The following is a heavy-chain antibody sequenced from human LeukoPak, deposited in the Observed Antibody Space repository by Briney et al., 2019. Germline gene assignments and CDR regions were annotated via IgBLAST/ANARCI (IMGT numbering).Heavy chain of an antibody. CDR3: TRDRSRAEDD. D-gene: IGHD1-14*01. V-gene: IGHV3-7*01. J-gene: IGHJ4*02. Sequence: GGSLRLSCAASGFTFSGHWMSWVRQAPGKGLEWVANINQGGSGKYYVDSVKGRFTISRDDANNLLYLQMNSLRGEDTAVYYCTRDRSRAEDDWGQGTLVTVSS. CDR2: INQGGSGK. CDR1: GFTFSGHW.